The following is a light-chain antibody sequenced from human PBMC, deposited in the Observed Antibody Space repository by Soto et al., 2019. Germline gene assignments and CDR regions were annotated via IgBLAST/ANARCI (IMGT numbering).Light chain of an antibody. CDR3: SSYTSSSTLV. CDR2: DVS. V-gene: IGLV2-14*01. Sequence: QSVLTQPASVSGSPGQSITISCTGTSSEVGGYNYVSWNQQHTGKAPKLMIYDVSNRPSGVSNRFSGSKSGNTASLTISGLQAEDEADYYCSSYTSSSTLVFGTGT. CDR1: SSEVGGYNY. J-gene: IGLJ1*01.